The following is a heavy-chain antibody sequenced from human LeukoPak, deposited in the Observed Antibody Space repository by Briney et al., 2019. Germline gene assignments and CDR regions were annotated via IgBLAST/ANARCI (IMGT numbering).Heavy chain of an antibody. CDR3: ARGESYYYDSSGYLDY. CDR1: GFTFSSYA. CDR2: ISYDGSNK. J-gene: IGHJ4*02. D-gene: IGHD3-22*01. Sequence: GRSLRLSCAASGFTFSSYAMHWVRQAPGKGLEWVAVISYDGSNKYYADSVKGRFTISRNNSKNTLYLQMNSLRAEDTAVYYCARGESYYYDSSGYLDYWGQGTLVTVSS. V-gene: IGHV3-30*04.